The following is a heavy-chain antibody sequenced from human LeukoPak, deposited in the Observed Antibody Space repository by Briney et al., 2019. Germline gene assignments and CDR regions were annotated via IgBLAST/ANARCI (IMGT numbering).Heavy chain of an antibody. D-gene: IGHD1-1*01. CDR3: GKDWKLDY. V-gene: IGHV3-23*01. CDR1: GFTFSSYA. CDR2: IIGNGGST. J-gene: IGHJ4*02. Sequence: GGSLRLSCAASGFTFSSYAMSWVRQAPGKGLEWVSAIIGNGGSTYYADSVKGRFTISRDNSKNTLYLQMNSLRVEDTAIYYCGKDWKLDYWGRGTLVTVSS.